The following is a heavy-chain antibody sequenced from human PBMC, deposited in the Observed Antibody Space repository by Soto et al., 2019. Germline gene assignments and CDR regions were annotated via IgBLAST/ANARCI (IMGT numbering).Heavy chain of an antibody. CDR1: GGSISSGDYY. J-gene: IGHJ5*02. CDR3: ARDPCSGGSCYSGSPWFDP. Sequence: SETLSLTCTVSGGSISSGDYYWSWIRQPPGKGLEWIGYIYYSGSTYYNPSLKSRVTISVDTSKNQFSLKLSSVTAADTAVYYCARDPCSGGSCYSGSPWFDPWGQGTLVTVSS. V-gene: IGHV4-30-4*01. D-gene: IGHD2-15*01. CDR2: IYYSGST.